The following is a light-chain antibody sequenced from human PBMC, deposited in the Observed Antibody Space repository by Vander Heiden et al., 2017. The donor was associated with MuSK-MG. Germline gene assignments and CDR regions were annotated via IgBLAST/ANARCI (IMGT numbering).Light chain of an antibody. CDR1: QSVRSNV. J-gene: IGKJ5*01. V-gene: IGKV3-20*01. Sequence: EMVLTQSPVTLSLSPGKRAPLSCRAGQSVRSNVLDWHQQKPGQAPRLLIFDASRRATGIPDRFSGSESGTDFTLAISRLEPEDFAVYYCQQDGHSPITFGQGTQMEIK. CDR3: QQDGHSPIT. CDR2: DAS.